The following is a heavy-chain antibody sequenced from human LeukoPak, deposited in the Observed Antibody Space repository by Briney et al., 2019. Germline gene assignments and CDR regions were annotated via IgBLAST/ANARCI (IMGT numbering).Heavy chain of an antibody. J-gene: IGHJ3*01. V-gene: IGHV3-23*01. CDR3: AKDPNGDYVGAFDG. CDR1: GFTINIYA. CDR2: ITVNGGGI. D-gene: IGHD4-17*01. Sequence: GGSLRLSCAPSGFTINIYAMTWVRQAPGKGLEWVSSITVNGGGISYADSVKGRFTISRDNSKNTLYLQMNCLRAEDTAVYYCAKDPNGDYVGAFDGWDQGTRVTVSS.